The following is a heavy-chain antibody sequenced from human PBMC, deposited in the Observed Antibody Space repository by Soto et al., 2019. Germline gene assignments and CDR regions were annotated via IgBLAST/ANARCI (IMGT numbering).Heavy chain of an antibody. J-gene: IGHJ3*02. D-gene: IGHD3-9*01. CDR1: GFTFSSYW. Sequence: GGPLRLSCAASGFTFSSYWMHWVRQAPGKGLVWVSRINSDGSSTSYADSVKGRFTISRDNAKNTLYLQMNSLRAEDTAVYYCARRIDGPDAFDIWGQGTMVTVSS. V-gene: IGHV3-74*01. CDR3: ARRIDGPDAFDI. CDR2: INSDGSST.